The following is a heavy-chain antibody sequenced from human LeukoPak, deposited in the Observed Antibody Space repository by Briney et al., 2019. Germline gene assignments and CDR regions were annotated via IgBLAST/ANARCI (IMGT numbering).Heavy chain of an antibody. Sequence: QPGGSLTLSCAASGFTFSSYAMHWVRQAPGKGLEWVAVISYDGSNKYYADSVKGRFTISRDNSKNTLYLQMNSLRAEDTAVYYCARNGIYQLHWVWFDPWGQGTLVTVSS. CDR3: ARNGIYQLHWVWFDP. CDR1: GFTFSSYA. D-gene: IGHD2-2*01. J-gene: IGHJ5*02. V-gene: IGHV3-30-3*01. CDR2: ISYDGSNK.